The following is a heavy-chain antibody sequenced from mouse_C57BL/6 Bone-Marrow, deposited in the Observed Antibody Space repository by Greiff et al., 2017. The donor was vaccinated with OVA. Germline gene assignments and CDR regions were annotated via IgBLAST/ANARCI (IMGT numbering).Heavy chain of an antibody. CDR3: TTEVLTAWFAY. J-gene: IGHJ3*01. D-gene: IGHD4-1*01. Sequence: EVQLQQSGAELVRPGASVKLSCTASGFNIKDDYMHWVKQKPEQGLEWIGWIDPENGDTEYASKFQGKATITADTSSNTAYLQLSSLTSEDTAVYYCTTEVLTAWFAYWGQGTLVTVSA. V-gene: IGHV14-4*01. CDR2: IDPENGDT. CDR1: GFNIKDDY.